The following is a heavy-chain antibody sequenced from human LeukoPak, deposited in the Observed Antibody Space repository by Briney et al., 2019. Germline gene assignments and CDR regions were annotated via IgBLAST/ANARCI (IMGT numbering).Heavy chain of an antibody. J-gene: IGHJ4*02. V-gene: IGHV4-59*01. D-gene: IGHD6-13*01. CDR1: GGFISSYY. CDR2: IYYSGNT. Sequence: PSETLSLTCTVSGGFISSYYWSWIRQPPGKGLEWIGYIYYSGNTNYNPSLKSRVTISVDTSKNQFSLNLSSVTAADTAVYYCAREGTGAAAGMDYWGQGSLVTVSS. CDR3: AREGTGAAAGMDY.